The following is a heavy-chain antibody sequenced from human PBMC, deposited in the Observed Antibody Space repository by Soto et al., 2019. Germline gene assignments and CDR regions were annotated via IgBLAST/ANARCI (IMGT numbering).Heavy chain of an antibody. CDR3: AKNGWYSADI. J-gene: IGHJ3*02. CDR2: IFHSETT. CDR1: GASVSSDNW. Sequence: QMRLQESGPGLVKPSGTLSLACAVSGASVSSDNWWSWVRQPPGKGLEWIGEIFHSETTNYNPSLKSRATISVDKSKNQFSLTLTSVTAADTAVYYCAKNGWYSADIWGQGTMVPVSS. D-gene: IGHD6-19*01. V-gene: IGHV4-4*02.